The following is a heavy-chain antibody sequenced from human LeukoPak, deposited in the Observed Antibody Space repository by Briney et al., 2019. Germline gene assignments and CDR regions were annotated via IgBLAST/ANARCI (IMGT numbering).Heavy chain of an antibody. CDR2: IYYSGST. D-gene: IGHD1-26*01. Sequence: PSETLSLTCTVSGGSISSYYWSRIRQPPGKGLDWIGYIYYSGSTNYNPSLKSRVTISVDTSKNQFSLKPSSVTAADTAVYYCARSSVGAGPRFDYWGQGTLVTVSS. CDR3: ARSSVGAGPRFDY. CDR1: GGSISSYY. J-gene: IGHJ4*02. V-gene: IGHV4-59*01.